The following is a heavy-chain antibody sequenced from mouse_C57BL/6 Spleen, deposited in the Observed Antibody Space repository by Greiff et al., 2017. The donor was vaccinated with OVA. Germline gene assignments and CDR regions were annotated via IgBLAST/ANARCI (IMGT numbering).Heavy chain of an antibody. V-gene: IGHV5-6*01. CDR2: ISSGGSCT. CDR1: GFTFSSYC. J-gene: IGHJ4*01. Sequence: EVKLMESGGDLVKPGGSLKLSCAASGFTFSSYCMSWVRQTPDKRLEWVATISSGGSCTSYPDNVKGRFTFSRDNAKNTLYLQLSRLKSEDTAMYYGARQGTTEESNWGMDYWGQGTSVTVSS. D-gene: IGHD1-1*01. CDR3: ARQGTTEESNWGMDY.